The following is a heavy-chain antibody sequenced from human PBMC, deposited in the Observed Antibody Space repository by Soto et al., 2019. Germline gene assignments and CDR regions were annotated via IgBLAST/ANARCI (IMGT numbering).Heavy chain of an antibody. Sequence: SVKVSCKNSGCTFSGYSISCVRQATGQGLEWMGGIIPIFGTATYAQKFQGRVTITADESTSTAYMEVSSLRSEDTAVYYCARGGLGSLYYYYDMDVWGQGTTVTVSS. CDR1: GCTFSGYS. V-gene: IGHV1-69*13. CDR3: ARGGLGSLYYYYDMDV. J-gene: IGHJ6*02. D-gene: IGHD2-15*01. CDR2: IIPIFGTA.